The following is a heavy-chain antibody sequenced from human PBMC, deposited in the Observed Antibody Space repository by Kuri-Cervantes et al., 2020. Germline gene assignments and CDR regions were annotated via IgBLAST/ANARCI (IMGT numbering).Heavy chain of an antibody. D-gene: IGHD4/OR15-4a*01. CDR1: GFTFSSYS. CDR2: ISSSSSYI. V-gene: IGHV3-21*01. Sequence: GGSLRLSCAASGFTFSSYSMNWVRQAPGKGLEWVSSISSSSSYIYYADSVKGRFTISRDNAKNSLYLQMNSLRAEDTAVYYCARFTTRLWHGMDVWGQGTTVTDSS. CDR3: ARFTTRLWHGMDV. J-gene: IGHJ6*02.